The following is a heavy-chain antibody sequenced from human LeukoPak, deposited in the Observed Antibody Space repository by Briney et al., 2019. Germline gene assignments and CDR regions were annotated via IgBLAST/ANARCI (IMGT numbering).Heavy chain of an antibody. D-gene: IGHD6-13*01. CDR3: ARAEIAAAGIVYFDY. CDR2: INPSGGST. V-gene: IGHV1-46*03. Sequence: ASVKVSCKASGYTFTSYYMHWVRQAPGQGLEWMGIINPSGGSTSYGQKFQGRVTMTRDTSTSTVYMELSSLRSEDTAVYYCARAEIAAAGIVYFDYWGQGTLVTVSS. CDR1: GYTFTSYY. J-gene: IGHJ4*02.